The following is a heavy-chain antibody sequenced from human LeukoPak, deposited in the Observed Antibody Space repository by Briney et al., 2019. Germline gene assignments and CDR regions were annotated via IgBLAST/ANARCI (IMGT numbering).Heavy chain of an antibody. V-gene: IGHV3-30*03. CDR2: ISYDGSNK. CDR1: GFTFSSYG. D-gene: IGHD1-26*01. J-gene: IGHJ4*02. Sequence: GGSLRLSCAASGFTFSSYGMHWVRQAPGKGLEWVAVISYDGSNKYYADSVKGRFTISRDNSKNTLYLQMNSLRAKDTAVYYCAREGGGFDYWGQGTLVTVSS. CDR3: AREGGGFDY.